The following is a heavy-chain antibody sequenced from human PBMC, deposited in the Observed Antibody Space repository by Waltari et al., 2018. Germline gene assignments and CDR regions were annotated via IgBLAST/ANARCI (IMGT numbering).Heavy chain of an antibody. CDR2: IHSNGGT. J-gene: IGHJ4*02. V-gene: IGHV4-4*07. CDR1: GVSIGSYY. CDR3: AAYRNRIFDY. D-gene: IGHD4-4*01. Sequence: QVQLQVSGPGLVKPAETLSLTCSVSGVSIGSYYWSWIRQPAGRGLEWIGRIHSNGGTNYNPSLKSRVTMSVDMSRNQISRKLTSVAAADTAVYYCAAYRNRIFDYWGQGSLVAVSS.